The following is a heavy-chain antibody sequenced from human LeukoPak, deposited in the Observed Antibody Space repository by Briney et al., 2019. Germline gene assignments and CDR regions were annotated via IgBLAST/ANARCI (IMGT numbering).Heavy chain of an antibody. CDR3: ARGGDYGDLRYFDY. V-gene: IGHV4-59*01. CDR2: IYYRGST. D-gene: IGHD4-17*01. J-gene: IGHJ4*02. Sequence: PSEILSLTCTVSGGSISSYYWSWIRQPPGKGPEWIGYIYYRGSTNYNPSLKSRVTFSVDTSKNQFSLKLNSVTAADTAVYYCARGGDYGDLRYFDYWGQGTLVTVSS. CDR1: GGSISSYY.